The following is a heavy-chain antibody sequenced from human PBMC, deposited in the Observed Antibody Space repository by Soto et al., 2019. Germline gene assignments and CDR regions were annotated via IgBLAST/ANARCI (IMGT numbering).Heavy chain of an antibody. CDR3: ARSLFMVAPDSEPFDY. CDR1: GFPFSSYA. CDR2: ISGGGNDR. V-gene: IGHV3-23*01. J-gene: IGHJ4*02. D-gene: IGHD3-22*01. Sequence: VQLRESGGSLVQPGGYLTLSCAASGFPFSSYAMSWVRQTPEGGLEWVAAISGGGNDRYYADFVQGRFTFSRDNSRNILYLHMNSLRADDTAMYFCARSLFMVAPDSEPFDYCGQGTLVTISS.